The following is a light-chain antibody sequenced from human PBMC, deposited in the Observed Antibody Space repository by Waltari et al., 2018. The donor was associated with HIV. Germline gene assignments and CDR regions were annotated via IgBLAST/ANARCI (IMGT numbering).Light chain of an antibody. CDR1: ESVLYTSNNKNY. V-gene: IGKV4-1*01. CDR2: WAS. J-gene: IGKJ3*01. CDR3: QQYYNLPPS. Sequence: LAVSLGERATIKCKTSESVLYTSNNKNYLAWYQQKPGQPPKLLIYWASTRESGVPDRFSGSGSGTDFTLTISSLQAEDVAIYYCQQYYNLPPSFGPGTKVDIK.